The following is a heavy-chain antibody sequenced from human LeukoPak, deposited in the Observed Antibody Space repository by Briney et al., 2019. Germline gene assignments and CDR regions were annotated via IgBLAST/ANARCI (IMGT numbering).Heavy chain of an antibody. CDR2: IYPGDSDT. Sequence: GESLKISCKGSGYTFTSYWIGWVRQMPGKGLEWMGIIYPGDSDTRYSPSFQGQVTTSADKSISTAYLQWSSLKASDTAMYYCAGHMYYYDSGGNYYLDYWGQGTLVTVSS. CDR3: AGHMYYYDSGGNYYLDY. V-gene: IGHV5-51*01. D-gene: IGHD3-22*01. J-gene: IGHJ4*02. CDR1: GYTFTSYW.